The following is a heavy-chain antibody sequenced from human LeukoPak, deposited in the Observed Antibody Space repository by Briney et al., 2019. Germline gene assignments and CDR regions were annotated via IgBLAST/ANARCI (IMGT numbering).Heavy chain of an antibody. Sequence: SGVSLRLSSVASGITFRSYEMNWVRQARGKGPEWVSYINSGGTITYYADSVKGRFTISRDNAKNSVYLQMNRLRDEDTAVYYCAGFCGGDRYPHWGQGTLVTVSS. CDR1: GITFRSYE. D-gene: IGHD2-21*02. CDR3: AGFCGGDRYPH. CDR2: INSGGTIT. J-gene: IGHJ4*02. V-gene: IGHV3-48*03.